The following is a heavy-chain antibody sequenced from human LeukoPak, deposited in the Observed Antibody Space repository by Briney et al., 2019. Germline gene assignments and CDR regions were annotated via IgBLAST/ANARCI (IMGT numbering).Heavy chain of an antibody. CDR1: GYTFTGYY. CDR2: INPNSGGT. V-gene: IGHV1-2*02. CDR3: ARDIRLGYCSGGSCPTVN. J-gene: IGHJ4*02. D-gene: IGHD2-15*01. Sequence: ASVKVSCKASGYTFTGYYMHWVRQAPGQGLEWMGWINPNSGGTNYAQKFQGRVTMTRDTSISTAYMELSRLRSDDTAVYYCARDIRLGYCSGGSCPTVNWGQGTLVTVSS.